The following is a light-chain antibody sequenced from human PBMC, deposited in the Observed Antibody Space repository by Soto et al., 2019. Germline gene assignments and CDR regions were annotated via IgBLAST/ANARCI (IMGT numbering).Light chain of an antibody. Sequence: DIVMTQSPDSLAVSLGERATINCKSSQSVLSSSNNRNYLAWYQQKSGQPPKLLIYWASTRESGVPDRLSGSGSGTDFTLTISSLQAEDVAAYYCQHYYSIPWTFGQGTRVEIK. J-gene: IGKJ1*01. CDR2: WAS. CDR3: QHYYSIPWT. CDR1: QSVLSSSNNRNY. V-gene: IGKV4-1*01.